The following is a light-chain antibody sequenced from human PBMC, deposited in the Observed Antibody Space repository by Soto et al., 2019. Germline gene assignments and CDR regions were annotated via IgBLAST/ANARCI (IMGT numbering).Light chain of an antibody. Sequence: EIVLTQSPGTLSLSPGERATLSCRASQSVSSSFLAWYQQKVGQAPRLLIYGASSRATGIPDRFSGSGSGTDFTLTISRLEPEDFAGYYCQQYGSSPRTFGQGTRLEIK. CDR1: QSVSSSF. CDR2: GAS. J-gene: IGKJ5*01. CDR3: QQYGSSPRT. V-gene: IGKV3-20*01.